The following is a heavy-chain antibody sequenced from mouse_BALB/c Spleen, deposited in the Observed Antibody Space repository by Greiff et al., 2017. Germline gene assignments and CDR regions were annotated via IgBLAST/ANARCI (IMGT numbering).Heavy chain of an antibody. Sequence: VHLVESGPGLVAPSQSLSITCTVSGFSLTSYGVHWVRQPPGKGLEWLGVIWAGGSTNYNSALMSRLSISKDNSKSQVFLKMNSLQTDDTAMYYCASPYRYDLYYYAMDYWGQGTSVTVSS. CDR1: GFSLTSYG. V-gene: IGHV2-9*02. D-gene: IGHD2-14*01. J-gene: IGHJ4*01. CDR3: ASPYRYDLYYYAMDY. CDR2: IWAGGST.